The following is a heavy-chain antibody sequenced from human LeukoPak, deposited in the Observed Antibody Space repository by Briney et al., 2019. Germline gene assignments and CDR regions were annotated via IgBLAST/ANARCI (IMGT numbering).Heavy chain of an antibody. D-gene: IGHD1-26*01. CDR1: GFTFSVYS. CDR3: ARVGRRTYDM. CDR2: INDNGDNT. V-gene: IGHV3-64*01. Sequence: GGSLRLSCAASGFTFSVYSMHWVRQAPGEGLEYVSAINDNGDNTFCANSVKGRFTISRDNSKNTLYLQMGRLTAEDVALYYCARVGRRTYDMWGQGTMVTVSS. J-gene: IGHJ3*02.